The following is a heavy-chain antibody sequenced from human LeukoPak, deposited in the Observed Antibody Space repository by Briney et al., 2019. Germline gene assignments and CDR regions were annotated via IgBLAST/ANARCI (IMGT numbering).Heavy chain of an antibody. CDR2: ISNSSSYI. V-gene: IGHV3-21*01. J-gene: IGHJ3*02. CDR1: GFTFSSYS. CDR3: ARVVAYYYGSGSYYDAFDI. Sequence: PGGSLRLSCAASGFTFSSYSMNWVRQAPGKGLEWVSSISNSSSYIYYADSVKGRFTISRDNAKNSLYLQMNSLRAEDTAVYYCARVVAYYYGSGSYYDAFDIWGQGTMVTVSS. D-gene: IGHD3-10*01.